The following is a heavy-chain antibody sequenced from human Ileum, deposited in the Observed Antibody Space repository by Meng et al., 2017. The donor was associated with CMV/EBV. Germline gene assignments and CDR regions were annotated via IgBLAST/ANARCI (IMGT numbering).Heavy chain of an antibody. J-gene: IGHJ6*02. CDR2: ISGSGGST. D-gene: IGHD2-2*01. CDR3: AKSAFSFYYYGMDV. CDR1: GFTFSSYA. V-gene: IGHV3-23*01. Sequence: GESLKISCAASGFTFSSYAMSWVRQAPGKGPEWVSAISGSGGSTYYADSVKGRFTISRDNSKNTLYLQMNSLRAEDTAVYYCAKSAFSFYYYGMDVWGQGTTVTVSS.